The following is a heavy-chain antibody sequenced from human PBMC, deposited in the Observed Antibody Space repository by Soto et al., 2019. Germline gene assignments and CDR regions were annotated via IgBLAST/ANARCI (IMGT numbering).Heavy chain of an antibody. D-gene: IGHD4-17*01. CDR1: ELTCSSWG. V-gene: IGHV3-21*01. Sequence: RLPWGAVELTCSSWGMNCASKTTGKGLEWVSSISRSSSYIYYADSVKGRFTISRDNAKNSLYLQMNSLRAEDTAVYYCVRDQTSTRDGRYGMAVRCQRTTVTVSS. CDR2: ISRSSSYI. J-gene: IGHJ6*02. CDR3: VRDQTSTRDGRYGMAV.